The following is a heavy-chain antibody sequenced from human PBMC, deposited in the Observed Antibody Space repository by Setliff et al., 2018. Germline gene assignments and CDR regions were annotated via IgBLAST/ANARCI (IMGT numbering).Heavy chain of an antibody. J-gene: IGHJ6*03. CDR2: IQTSGTT. Sequence: PSETLSLTCTVSGGSISSGNYYWSWIRQPAGKGLEWIGHIQTSGTTNYNPSLKSRVTISVDTSKNQFSLKLSAVTAADTAVYFCAREDGPNYYYYYMDIWGKGTTVTVPS. CDR3: AREDGPNYYYYYMDI. D-gene: IGHD2-8*01. CDR1: GGSISSGNYY. V-gene: IGHV4-61*09.